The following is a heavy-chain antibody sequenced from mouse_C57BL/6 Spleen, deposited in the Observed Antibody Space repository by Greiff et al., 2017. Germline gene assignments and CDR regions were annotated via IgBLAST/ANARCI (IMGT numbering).Heavy chain of an antibody. V-gene: IGHV5-16*01. CDR3: ARGYSNYYFDY. Sequence: EVKLMESEGGLVQPGSSMKLSCTASGFTFSDYYMAWVRQVPEKGLEWVANINYDGSSTYYLDPLESRFIISRDNAKNILYLQMSSLKSEDTATYYCARGYSNYYFDYWGQGTTLTVSS. J-gene: IGHJ2*01. CDR2: INYDGSST. D-gene: IGHD2-5*01. CDR1: GFTFSDYY.